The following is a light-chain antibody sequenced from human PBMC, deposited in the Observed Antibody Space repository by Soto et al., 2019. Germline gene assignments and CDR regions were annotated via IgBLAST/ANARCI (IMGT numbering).Light chain of an antibody. V-gene: IGKV3-11*01. CDR2: DAS. CDR3: QHHSNWPYT. CDR1: QSVSNS. J-gene: IGKJ2*01. Sequence: DIVLTQSPATLSLSPGERATLSCRASQSVSNSLAWYQQKPGQAPRLLIYDASNRATGIPGRFSGSGSGTDFTLTISSLEPEDFAVYYCQHHSNWPYTFGQGTKLEIE.